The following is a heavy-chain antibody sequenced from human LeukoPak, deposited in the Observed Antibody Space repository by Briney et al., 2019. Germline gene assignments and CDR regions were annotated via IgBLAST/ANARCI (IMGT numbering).Heavy chain of an antibody. CDR1: GYTFIDFY. CDR3: ARERQEWAAAATYNWFDP. D-gene: IGHD6-13*01. V-gene: IGHV1-2*02. J-gene: IGHJ5*02. CDR2: INPNSGGT. Sequence: ASVKVSCKASGYTFIDFYMHWVRQAPGQGLEWMGWINPNSGGTNYAQKFQGRVTMTRDTSISTAYMELSRLRSDDTAVYYCARERQEWAAAATYNWFDPWGQGTLVTVSS.